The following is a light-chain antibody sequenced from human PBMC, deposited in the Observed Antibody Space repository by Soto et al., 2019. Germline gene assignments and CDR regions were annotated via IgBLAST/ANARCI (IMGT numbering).Light chain of an antibody. CDR2: EGS. Sequence: QSALTQPASVSGSPGQSITISCTGTSSDVGSYNLVSWYQQHPGEAPKLMIYEGSKRPSGVSNRFSGSKSGITASLTISGLQAEDEADYYCCSFARSSTLVFGGGTKVTVL. CDR1: SSDVGSYNL. J-gene: IGLJ2*01. CDR3: CSFARSSTLV. V-gene: IGLV2-23*01.